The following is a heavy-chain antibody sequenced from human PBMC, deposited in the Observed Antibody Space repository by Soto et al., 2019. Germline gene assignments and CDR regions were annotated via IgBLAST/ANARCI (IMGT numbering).Heavy chain of an antibody. Sequence: QVQLVQSGAEVKKPGASVKVSCKASGYTFTGYYMHWVRQAPGQGLEWMGWINPNSDGTNYAQKFQGCVTMTRDTSISTAYMELSRLRSDDTVVYYCARESWLAAAGTDGSWFDPWGQGPLVTVSS. D-gene: IGHD6-13*01. V-gene: IGHV1-2*04. CDR2: INPNSDGT. J-gene: IGHJ5*02. CDR3: ARESWLAAAGTDGSWFDP. CDR1: GYTFTGYY.